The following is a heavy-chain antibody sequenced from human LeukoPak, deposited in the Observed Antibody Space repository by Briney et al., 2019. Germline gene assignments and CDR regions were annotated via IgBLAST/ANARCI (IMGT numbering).Heavy chain of an antibody. CDR3: ARVGVGAHRWWDWFDP. CDR1: GGTFSGYA. V-gene: IGHV1-69*01. Sequence: SVKVSCKASGGTFSGYAINWVRQAPGQGLEWMGGVIPLFGTANHAQKFQGRVWITNTAYMELRSLRSDDTAVYYCARVGVGAHRWWDWFDPWGQGTLVTVSS. CDR2: VIPLFGTA. J-gene: IGHJ5*02. D-gene: IGHD1-26*01.